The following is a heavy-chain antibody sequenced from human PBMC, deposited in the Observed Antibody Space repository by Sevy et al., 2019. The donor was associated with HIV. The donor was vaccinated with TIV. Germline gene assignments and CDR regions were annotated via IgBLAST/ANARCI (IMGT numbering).Heavy chain of an antibody. D-gene: IGHD2-15*01. CDR3: AKGFCSGATCPRDYYYYGMDV. Sequence: GGSLRLSCSASEFTFSSYAMSWVRQAPGKGLEWVSSISGSGRFTYYADFVEGRFIISRDNSKNTLSVQMYSLRAEDTAVYYCAKGFCSGATCPRDYYYYGMDVWGQGTTVTVSS. CDR1: EFTFSSYA. J-gene: IGHJ6*02. V-gene: IGHV3-23*01. CDR2: ISGSGRFT.